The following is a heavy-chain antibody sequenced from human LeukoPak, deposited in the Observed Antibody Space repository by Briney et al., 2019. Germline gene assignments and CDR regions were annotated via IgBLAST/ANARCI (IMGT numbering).Heavy chain of an antibody. CDR2: IYYSGST. V-gene: IGHV4-39*07. Sequence: PSETLSLTCTVSGGSISSSSYYWGWIRQPPGKGLEWIGSIYYSGSTYYNPSLKSRVTISVDTSKNQFSLKLSSVTAADTAVYYCARASAAGTAFLDYWGQGTLVTVSS. CDR1: GGSISSSSYY. D-gene: IGHD6-13*01. J-gene: IGHJ4*02. CDR3: ARASAAGTAFLDY.